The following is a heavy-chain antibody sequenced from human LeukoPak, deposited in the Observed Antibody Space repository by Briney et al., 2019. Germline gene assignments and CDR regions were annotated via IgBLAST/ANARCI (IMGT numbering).Heavy chain of an antibody. Sequence: SETLSLTCAVYGGSFSGYYWSWIRQPPGKGLEWIGEINHSGSTNYNPSLKSRVTISVDTSKNQFSLKLSSVTAADTAVYHCARGWIPAFDIWGQGTMVTVSS. CDR2: INHSGST. J-gene: IGHJ3*02. V-gene: IGHV4-34*01. CDR3: ARGWIPAFDI. D-gene: IGHD5-18*01. CDR1: GGSFSGYY.